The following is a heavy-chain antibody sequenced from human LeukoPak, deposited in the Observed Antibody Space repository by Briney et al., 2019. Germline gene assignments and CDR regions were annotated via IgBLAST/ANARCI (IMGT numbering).Heavy chain of an antibody. Sequence: SETLSLTCTVSGVSISTYYWSWIRQPPGKGLEWIGYVDYSGSTNYNPSLKSRVTISVDTSKNQFSLKLSSVTAADTAVYYCARVGQGCFGLWGRGTLVTVSS. CDR3: ARVGQGCFGL. J-gene: IGHJ2*01. CDR2: VDYSGST. V-gene: IGHV4-59*01. CDR1: GVSISTYY.